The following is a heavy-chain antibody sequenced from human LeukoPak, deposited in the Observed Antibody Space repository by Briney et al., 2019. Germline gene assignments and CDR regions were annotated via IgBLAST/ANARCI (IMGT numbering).Heavy chain of an antibody. CDR1: GYSFTNYW. D-gene: IGHD3-3*01. V-gene: IGHV5-51*01. CDR3: ARTAGGYNFWSGSDY. Sequence: GESLKISCKVSGYSFTNYWIGWVRQMPGKGLEWVAIIYPGDSDSRYSPSFQGQVTISVDKSISTVYLQWSSLKAPDTAMYYCARTAGGYNFWSGSDYWGQGTLVTVSS. CDR2: IYPGDSDS. J-gene: IGHJ4*02.